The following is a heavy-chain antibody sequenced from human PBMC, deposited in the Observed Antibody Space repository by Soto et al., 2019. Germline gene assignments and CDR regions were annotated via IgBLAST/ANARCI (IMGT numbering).Heavy chain of an antibody. D-gene: IGHD5-18*01. CDR1: GGSISSSSYY. J-gene: IGHJ4*02. Sequence: SETLSLTCTVSGGSISSSSYYWGWIRQPPGKGLEWIGSIYYSGSTYYNPSLKSRVTISVDTSKNQFSLKLSSVTAADTAVYYCARQQMDTAMVRHDYWGQGXLVTVHS. V-gene: IGHV4-39*01. CDR2: IYYSGST. CDR3: ARQQMDTAMVRHDY.